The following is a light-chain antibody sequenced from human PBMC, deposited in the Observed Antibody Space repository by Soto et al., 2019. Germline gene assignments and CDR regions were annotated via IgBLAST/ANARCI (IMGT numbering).Light chain of an antibody. CDR1: SGHSSSA. CDR3: QTWGTGIWGV. Sequence: QPVLTQSPSASASLGASVKLTCTLSSGHSSSAIAWHQQQPEKGPRYLMKLNSDGSHRKGHGIPDRFSGSSSGAERYLTISSLQSEDEGDYYCQTWGTGIWGVFGGGTKVTVL. V-gene: IGLV4-69*01. J-gene: IGLJ2*01. CDR2: LNSDGSH.